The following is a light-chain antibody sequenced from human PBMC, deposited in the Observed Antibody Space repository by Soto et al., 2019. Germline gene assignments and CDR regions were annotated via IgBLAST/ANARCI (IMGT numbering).Light chain of an antibody. CDR1: QSVSSSY. CDR3: QQYGSSRT. J-gene: IGKJ1*01. Sequence: EIVLTQSPGTLSLSPGERATLSCRASQSVSSSYLAWYQQKPGQAPRLLIYGAYSRATGIPDRFSGSRSGTDLTLTISRLEPEDFAVYYCQQYGSSRTFGQGTKVEIK. V-gene: IGKV3-20*01. CDR2: GAY.